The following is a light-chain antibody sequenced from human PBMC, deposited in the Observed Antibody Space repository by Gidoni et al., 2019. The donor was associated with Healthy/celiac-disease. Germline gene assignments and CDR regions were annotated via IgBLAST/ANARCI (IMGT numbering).Light chain of an antibody. CDR1: QSISSW. J-gene: IGKJ1*01. V-gene: IGKV1-5*01. Sequence: DIQMTQSPSTLSASVGDRVTITCRASQSISSWLAWYQQKPGKAPKLLIYDASSLESGVPSRFSGSGSGTEFTLTISSLQPDDFATYYCQQYNSYALTFXXXTKVEIK. CDR2: DAS. CDR3: QQYNSYALT.